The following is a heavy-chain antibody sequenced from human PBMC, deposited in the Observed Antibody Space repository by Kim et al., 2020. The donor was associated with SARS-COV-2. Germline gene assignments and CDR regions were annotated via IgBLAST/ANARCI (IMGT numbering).Heavy chain of an antibody. V-gene: IGHV3-23*01. Sequence: GSTYYAASVKGRFTISRDNSKNTLYLQMNSLRAEDTAVYYCAKGRGLFDYWGQGTLVTVSS. D-gene: IGHD3-10*01. CDR3: AKGRGLFDY. J-gene: IGHJ4*02. CDR2: GST.